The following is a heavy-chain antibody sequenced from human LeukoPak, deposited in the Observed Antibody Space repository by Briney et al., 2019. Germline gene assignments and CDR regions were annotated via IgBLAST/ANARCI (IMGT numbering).Heavy chain of an antibody. Sequence: PGGSLRLSCRGSGFKFDDSCVTWVRQAPGEGLEWDSDINWNGDSTGYAQCVRGRFTVSRDNNKNSVYMQMNSVRDEDTAFYYCARDELLNRNWFDAWGQGTLVTVSS. CDR1: GFKFDDSC. J-gene: IGHJ5*02. CDR2: INWNGDST. D-gene: IGHD3-10*01. V-gene: IGHV3-20*04. CDR3: ARDELLNRNWFDA.